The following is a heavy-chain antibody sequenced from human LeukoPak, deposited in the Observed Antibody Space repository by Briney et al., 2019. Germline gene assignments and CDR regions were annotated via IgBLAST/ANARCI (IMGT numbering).Heavy chain of an antibody. D-gene: IGHD4-17*01. V-gene: IGHV4-31*03. CDR3: ARVYGDYWYFGL. CDR2: IYYSGST. J-gene: IGHJ2*01. Sequence: SETLSLTCTVSGGSISSGGYYWSWIRQHPGKGLEWIGYIYYSGSTYYNPSLKSRVTISVDTSKNQFSLKLSSVTAADTAVYYCARVYGDYWYFGLWGRGTLVTVSS. CDR1: GGSISSGGYY.